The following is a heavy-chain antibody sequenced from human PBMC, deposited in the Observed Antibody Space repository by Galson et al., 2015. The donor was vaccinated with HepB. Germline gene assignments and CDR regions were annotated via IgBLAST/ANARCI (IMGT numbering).Heavy chain of an antibody. CDR2: ISYDGSNE. V-gene: IGHV3-30*18. J-gene: IGHJ4*02. CDR1: GFTFSSYG. CDR3: AKDPGGGLRLWTYYFDY. Sequence: SLRLSCAASGFTFSSYGMHWVRQAPGKGLEWVAVISYDGSNEYYADSVKGRFTISRDNSKNTLYLQMNSLRAEDTAVYYCAKDPGGGLRLWTYYFDYWGQGTLVTVSS. D-gene: IGHD5-18*01.